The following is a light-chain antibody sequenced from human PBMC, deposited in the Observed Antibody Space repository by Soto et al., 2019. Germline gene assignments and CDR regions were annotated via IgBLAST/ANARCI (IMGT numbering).Light chain of an antibody. J-gene: IGKJ5*01. CDR2: KVS. CDR3: QQHGNWPIT. V-gene: IGKV2-30*02. CDR1: QSLVHSDGIAY. Sequence: VVTQSTLALPGTLVHRPSISDTSNQSLVHSDGIAYFSWFQQRPGRAPRRLIYKVSNRDSGVPARFSGSGSGTDFTLTISSLEPEDFAVYYCQQHGNWPITFGQGTRLEIK.